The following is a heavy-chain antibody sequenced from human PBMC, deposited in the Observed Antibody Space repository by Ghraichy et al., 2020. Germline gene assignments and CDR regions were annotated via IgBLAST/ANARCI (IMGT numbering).Heavy chain of an antibody. D-gene: IGHD3-10*01. V-gene: IGHV4-34*01. CDR1: GGSFSGYY. Sequence: SETLSLTCAVYGGSFSGYYWSWIRQPPGKGLEWIGEINHSGSTNYNPSLKSRVTISVDTSKNQFSLKLSSVTAADTAVYYCARGYYYGSGSYYRSFLGYWGQGTLVTVSS. CDR2: INHSGST. CDR3: ARGYYYGSGSYYRSFLGY. J-gene: IGHJ4*02.